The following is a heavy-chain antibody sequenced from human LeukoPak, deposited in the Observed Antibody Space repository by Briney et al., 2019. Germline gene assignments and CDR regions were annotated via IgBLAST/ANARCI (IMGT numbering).Heavy chain of an antibody. CDR1: GGSFSGYY. CDR3: ARGRGYSYGYWFDR. J-gene: IGHJ5*02. CDR2: INHSGST. Sequence: SSETLSLTCAVYGGSFSGYYWSWLRQPPGKGVEGIGEINHSGSTNYNPSLKSRVTISVDTSKNQFSLKLSSVTAADTAVYYCARGRGYSYGYWFDRWGQGTLVTVSS. V-gene: IGHV4-34*01. D-gene: IGHD5-18*01.